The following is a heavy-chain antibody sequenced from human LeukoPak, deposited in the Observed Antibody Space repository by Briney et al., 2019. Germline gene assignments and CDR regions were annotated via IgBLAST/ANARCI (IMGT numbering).Heavy chain of an antibody. D-gene: IGHD5-18*01. Sequence: SVKVSCKASGGTFISYAISWVRQAPGQGLEWMGGIIPIFGTANYAQKFQGRVTITADESTSTAYMELSSLRSEDTAVYYCAREDTAMVYFDYWGQGTLVTVSS. CDR3: AREDTAMVYFDY. V-gene: IGHV1-69*13. CDR1: GGTFISYA. J-gene: IGHJ4*02. CDR2: IIPIFGTA.